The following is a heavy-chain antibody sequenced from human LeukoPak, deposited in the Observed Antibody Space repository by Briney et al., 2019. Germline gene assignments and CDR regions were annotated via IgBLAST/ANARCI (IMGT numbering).Heavy chain of an antibody. J-gene: IGHJ4*02. CDR2: IYYSGST. D-gene: IGHD5-12*01. Sequence: SETLSLTCTVSGGSISSGGYYWGWIRQHPGKGLEWIGYIYYSGSTYYNPSLKSRVTISVDTSKNQFSLKLSSVTAADTAVYYCARDEATGIYYWGQGTLVTVSS. CDR3: ARDEATGIYY. CDR1: GGSISSGGYY. V-gene: IGHV4-31*03.